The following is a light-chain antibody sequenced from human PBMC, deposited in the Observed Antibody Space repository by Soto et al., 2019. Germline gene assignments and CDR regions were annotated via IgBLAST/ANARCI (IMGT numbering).Light chain of an antibody. V-gene: IGKV3-15*01. CDR3: QQYNYWPPST. CDR2: DTS. CDR1: RGIGST. Sequence: EVVMTQSPATLSVSPGERATLSCRASRGIGSTLAWYQQKPGQTPRLLIYDTSTRATGVPARFIGSASGTEFTLTITSLQSEDFAVYYCQQYNYWPPSTFGQGTNLEFK. J-gene: IGKJ2*01.